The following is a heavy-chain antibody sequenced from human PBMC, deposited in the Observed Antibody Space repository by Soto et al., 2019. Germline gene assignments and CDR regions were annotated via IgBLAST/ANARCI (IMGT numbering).Heavy chain of an antibody. CDR3: AQRYNWEGGAFDI. V-gene: IGHV3-23*01. J-gene: IGHJ3*02. Sequence: EVQLLESGGGLVQPGGSLRLSCAASGFAFSSYAMTWVRQAPGKGLEWVSAISGSGGSTYYADSVKGQFTISRDNSKNQVYVEMGSLRADNPAVYYCAQRYNWEGGAFDIWGQGTMVTVSS. CDR2: ISGSGGST. D-gene: IGHD1-20*01. CDR1: GFAFSSYA.